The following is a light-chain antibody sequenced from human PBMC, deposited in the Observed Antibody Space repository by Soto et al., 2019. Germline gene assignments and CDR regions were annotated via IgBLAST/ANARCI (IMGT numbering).Light chain of an antibody. J-gene: IGKJ5*01. CDR3: QQANSFPLT. V-gene: IGKV1-12*01. CDR2: ATS. Sequence: DIQMTQSPSSLSASVGDRATITCRASQGIRNWLAWYQQKPGQVPKLLIYATSTLQSGVPSRFSGSASVTYFTLTISSLQPEDVSTYYCQQANSFPLTFGQGTRLEIE. CDR1: QGIRNW.